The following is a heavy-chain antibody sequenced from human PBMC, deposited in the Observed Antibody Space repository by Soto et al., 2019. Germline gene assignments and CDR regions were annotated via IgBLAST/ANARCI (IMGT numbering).Heavy chain of an antibody. J-gene: IGHJ5*02. CDR1: GGSIGSGGYY. Sequence: PSATLSVTCTFSGGSIGSGGYYWSWIRQHPGKGLEWIGYIYYSGSTYYNPSLKSRVTISVDTSKNQFSLKLSSVTAADTAVYYCARDKVGSWFDPWGQGTLVTVSS. CDR3: ARDKVGSWFDP. V-gene: IGHV4-31*03. D-gene: IGHD1-26*01. CDR2: IYYSGST.